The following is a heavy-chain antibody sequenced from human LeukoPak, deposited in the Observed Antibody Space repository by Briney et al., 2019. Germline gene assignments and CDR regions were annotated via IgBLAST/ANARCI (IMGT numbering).Heavy chain of an antibody. CDR2: ISGGGGST. J-gene: IGHJ4*02. V-gene: IGHV3-23*01. D-gene: IGHD3-10*01. Sequence: PGGSLRLSCAASGSTFSSYAMSWVRQAPGKGLEWVSVISGGGGSTYYADSVKGRFTISRDNSKSTLYLQMNSLRAEDTAVYYCATPGSGIGCGGIDCWGQGALVTVSS. CDR1: GSTFSSYA. CDR3: ATPGSGIGCGGIDC.